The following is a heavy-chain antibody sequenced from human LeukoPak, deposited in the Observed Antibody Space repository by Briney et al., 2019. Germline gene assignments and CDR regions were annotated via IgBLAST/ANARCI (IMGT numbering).Heavy chain of an antibody. CDR1: RFIFSSYS. J-gene: IGHJ4*02. CDR3: ARALSYSYGSMDF. D-gene: IGHD5-18*01. Sequence: GGSLRLSCAASRFIFSSYSMNWVRQAPGKGLEWVSSISSGSKYIYNADSVKGRFTISRDNAKNSLYLQMNSLRAEDTAVYYCARALSYSYGSMDFWGQGTLVIVSP. V-gene: IGHV3-21*01. CDR2: ISSGSKYI.